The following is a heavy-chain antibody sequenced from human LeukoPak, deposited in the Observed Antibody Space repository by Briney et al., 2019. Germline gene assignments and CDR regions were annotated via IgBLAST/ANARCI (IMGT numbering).Heavy chain of an antibody. CDR1: GFTFSSYA. V-gene: IGHV3-23*01. CDR2: ISNSGGST. Sequence: GGSLRLSCAASGFTFSSYAMNWVRQAPGKGLEWVSGISNSGGSTYYADSVKGRFAISRDNSKNTLYLQMNSLRAEDTAVYYCAKETSSSFDYWGQGTLVTVSS. D-gene: IGHD6-6*01. CDR3: AKETSSSFDY. J-gene: IGHJ4*02.